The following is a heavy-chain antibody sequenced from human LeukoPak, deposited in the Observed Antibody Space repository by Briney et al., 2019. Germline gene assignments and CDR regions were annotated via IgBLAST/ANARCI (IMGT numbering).Heavy chain of an antibody. D-gene: IGHD3-10*01. CDR1: GGSISSGGYY. CDR3: ARHAQLLWFGEFPSAGPEFDY. V-gene: IGHV4-31*03. J-gene: IGHJ4*02. CDR2: IYYSGST. Sequence: SQTLSLTCTVSGGSISSGGYYWSWIRQHPGKGLEWIGYIYYSGSTYYNPSLKSRVTISVDTSKNQFSLKLSSVTAADTAVYYCARHAQLLWFGEFPSAGPEFDYWGQGTLVTVSS.